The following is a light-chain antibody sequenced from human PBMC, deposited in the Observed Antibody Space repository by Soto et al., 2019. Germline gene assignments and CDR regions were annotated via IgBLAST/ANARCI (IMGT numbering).Light chain of an antibody. Sequence: SALTQSASVSGSPGQSTTIPCTGTSSDVGGYDYVSWYQQHPGKVPKLIIYEVIKRPSGVSHRFSGSKSGNTASLTISGLQTEDEAEYSCSSYTTSSALVFGGRTK. CDR3: SSYTTSSALV. CDR1: SSDVGGYDY. CDR2: EVI. J-gene: IGLJ2*01. V-gene: IGLV2-14*01.